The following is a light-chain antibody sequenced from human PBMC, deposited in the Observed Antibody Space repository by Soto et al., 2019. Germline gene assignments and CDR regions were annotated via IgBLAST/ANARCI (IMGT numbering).Light chain of an antibody. CDR2: GAS. Sequence: EIVMTQSPATLSVSPGERATLSCRASQSVSSNLAWYQQKPGQAPRLLIYGASTRATGIPARFSGSGSGTVFTLTISSLQSEDFAVYHCQQYNNWPPLTFGGGTKVDIK. V-gene: IGKV3-15*01. CDR1: QSVSSN. CDR3: QQYNNWPPLT. J-gene: IGKJ4*01.